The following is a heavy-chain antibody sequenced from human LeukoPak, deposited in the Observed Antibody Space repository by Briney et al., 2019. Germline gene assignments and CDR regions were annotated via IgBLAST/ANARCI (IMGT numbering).Heavy chain of an antibody. CDR1: GFTFSIYS. J-gene: IGHJ3*02. D-gene: IGHD5-12*01. V-gene: IGHV3-33*08. CDR3: ARGKYSGYDSGRAFDI. CDR2: IWYDGSNK. Sequence: GGSLRLSCAASGFTFSIYSMNWVRQAPGKGLEWVAVIWYDGSNKYYADSAKGRFTISRDNSKNTVYLQMNSLRDEDTAVYYCARGKYSGYDSGRAFDIWGQGTMVTVSS.